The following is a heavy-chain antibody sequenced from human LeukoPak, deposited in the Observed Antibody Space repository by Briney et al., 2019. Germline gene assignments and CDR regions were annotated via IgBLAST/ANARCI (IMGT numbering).Heavy chain of an antibody. Sequence: ASVKVSCKASGYTFIGYYMHWVRQAPGQGLEWMGWINPNSGAAKYAQKFQGRVTMTRDTSIVTTYMELNSLRSDDTAVYYCARASGYCSSTSCPDMDYWGQGTLVTVSS. CDR1: GYTFIGYY. J-gene: IGHJ4*02. CDR3: ARASGYCSSTSCPDMDY. D-gene: IGHD2-2*01. V-gene: IGHV1-2*02. CDR2: INPNSGAA.